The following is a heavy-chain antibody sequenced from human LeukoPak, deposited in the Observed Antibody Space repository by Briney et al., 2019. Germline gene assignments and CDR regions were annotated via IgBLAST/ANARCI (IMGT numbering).Heavy chain of an antibody. D-gene: IGHD1-7*01. J-gene: IGHJ6*03. CDR1: GFTFSSYE. V-gene: IGHV3-48*03. Sequence: GGSLRLSCAASGFTFSSYEINWVRQAPGKGLEWVSYISSSGSTIYYADSVKGRFTISRDNAKNSLYLQMNSLRAEDTAVYYCAKRRGLELTYYYHMDVWGKGTTVTVSS. CDR2: ISSSGSTI. CDR3: AKRRGLELTYYYHMDV.